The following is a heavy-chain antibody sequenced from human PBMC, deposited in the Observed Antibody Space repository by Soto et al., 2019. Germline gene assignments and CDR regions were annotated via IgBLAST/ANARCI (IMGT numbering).Heavy chain of an antibody. D-gene: IGHD4-4*01. J-gene: IGHJ4*02. Sequence: EVQLLESGGALVQPGESLRLSCAASGFTFSSYAMTWVRQAPGKGLEWVSTISGSGGNTYYADSVKGRFTISRDNSWNTLYLQMNSLTAADTAVYYCAKDPLRDAYRSTGVVDYWGQGTLVTVAS. CDR2: ISGSGGNT. V-gene: IGHV3-23*01. CDR3: AKDPLRDAYRSTGVVDY. CDR1: GFTFSSYA.